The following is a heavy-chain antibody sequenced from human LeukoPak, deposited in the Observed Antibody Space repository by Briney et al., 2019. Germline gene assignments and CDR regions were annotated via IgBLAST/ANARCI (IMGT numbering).Heavy chain of an antibody. D-gene: IGHD6-13*01. CDR1: GGSITNYY. V-gene: IGHV4-59*01. Sequence: SETLSLTCTVSGGSITNYYWSWIRQPPGKGLEWIGYIHYSGSTKYKSSLKSRVTISVDTSKNHFSLELSSATAADTAVYFCARGRVSSSTWYSTYYYYFYMDVWGKGTTVTVSS. J-gene: IGHJ6*03. CDR3: ARGRVSSSTWYSTYYYYFYMDV. CDR2: IHYSGST.